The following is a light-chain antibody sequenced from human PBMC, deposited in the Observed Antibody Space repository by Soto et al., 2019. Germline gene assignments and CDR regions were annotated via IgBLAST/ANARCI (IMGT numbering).Light chain of an antibody. CDR2: TNN. CDR3: AASDDSLNGVI. V-gene: IGLV1-44*01. CDR1: SSNIGSYT. Sequence: QSVLTQPPSASGTPGQRVTISCSGSSSNIGSYTVNWYQQLPGTAPKLLIHTNNQRPSGVPDRFSGSKSGTSASLAISGLQSEDETDYYCAASDDSLNGVIFAGGTKLTVL. J-gene: IGLJ2*01.